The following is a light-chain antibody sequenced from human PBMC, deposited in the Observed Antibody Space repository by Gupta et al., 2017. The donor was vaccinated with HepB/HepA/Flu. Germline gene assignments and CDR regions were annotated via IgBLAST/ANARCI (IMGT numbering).Light chain of an antibody. V-gene: IGLV1-40*01. J-gene: IGLJ1*01. Sequence: QSVLTQPPSVYGAPGQKLTIPCTGSSPNIGAGNHVHWYQQLPGAAPKVLMYWKNNRHSEVPDRFSGSTSGTSASLTRTWLQAEDEADYYCQSFDTSMRGTVFGGGTKVAVL. CDR2: WKN. CDR1: SPNIGAGNH. CDR3: QSFDTSMRGTV.